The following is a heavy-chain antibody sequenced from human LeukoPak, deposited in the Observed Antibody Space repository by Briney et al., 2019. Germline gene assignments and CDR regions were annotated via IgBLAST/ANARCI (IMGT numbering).Heavy chain of an antibody. CDR2: IYSSSIT. Sequence: PGGSLRLSCAASGFTVSSDYMSWVRQAPGKGLEWVSVIYSSSITSYADSVKGRFTISRHNSKNTLYLQMNSLRADDTAVYYCARGRGAANDAFDIWGQGTMVTVS. CDR3: ARGRGAANDAFDI. J-gene: IGHJ3*02. CDR1: GFTVSSDY. V-gene: IGHV3-53*04. D-gene: IGHD3-10*01.